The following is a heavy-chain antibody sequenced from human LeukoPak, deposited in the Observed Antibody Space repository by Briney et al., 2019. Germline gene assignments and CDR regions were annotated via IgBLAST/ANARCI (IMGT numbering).Heavy chain of an antibody. V-gene: IGHV1-2*02. CDR2: INPNTGGT. CDR3: VSDGLGLILTGSRDAFDI. Sequence: GASVKVSCKASGYTFTGYYMHWVRQAPGQGLEWMGWINPNTGGTNWPQKFQGRVTMTRDTSISTAYMELSRLRSDDTAVYYCVSDGLGLILTGSRDAFDIWGQGTMVTVSS. D-gene: IGHD3-9*01. CDR1: GYTFTGYY. J-gene: IGHJ3*02.